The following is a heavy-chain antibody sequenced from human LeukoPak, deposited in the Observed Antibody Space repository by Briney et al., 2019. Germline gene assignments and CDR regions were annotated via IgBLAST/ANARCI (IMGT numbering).Heavy chain of an antibody. J-gene: IGHJ4*02. CDR3: AKGDYGSGSYYGRDFDY. CDR1: GFTFSSYA. V-gene: IGHV3-23*01. Sequence: GGSLRLPCAASGFTFSSYAMSWVRQAPGKGLEWVSAISGSGGSTYYADSVKGRFTISRDNSKNTLYLQMNSLRAEDTAVYYCAKGDYGSGSYYGRDFDYWGQGTLVTVSS. CDR2: ISGSGGST. D-gene: IGHD3-10*01.